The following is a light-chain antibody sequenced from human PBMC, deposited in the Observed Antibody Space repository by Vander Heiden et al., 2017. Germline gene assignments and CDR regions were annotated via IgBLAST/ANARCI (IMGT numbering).Light chain of an antibody. Sequence: DIVMTQTQDSLAVSLGESATINCKSSPSVLYSGNNEYYLAWYQQKPGQPPKLLLYWASTRESVVPDRFSGSWSGTFFTLTISSLQADDVAVYYCLHYSATPLTFGQGTKLEI. CDR2: WAS. V-gene: IGKV4-1*01. CDR3: LHYSATPLT. CDR1: PSVLYSGNNEYY. J-gene: IGKJ2*01.